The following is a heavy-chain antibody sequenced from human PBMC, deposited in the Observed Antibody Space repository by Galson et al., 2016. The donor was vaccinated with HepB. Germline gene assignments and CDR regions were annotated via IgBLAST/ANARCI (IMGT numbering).Heavy chain of an antibody. CDR2: ISGSGGST. CDR3: AKVKTGGDYDFWSLDY. CDR1: GFTFSSYA. J-gene: IGHJ4*02. Sequence: SLRPSCAASGFTFSSYAMSWVRQAPGKGLEWVSAISGSGGSTYYADSVKGRFTISRDNSKNTLYLQMNSLRAEDTAVYYCAKVKTGGDYDFWSLDYWGQGTLVTVSS. D-gene: IGHD3-3*01. V-gene: IGHV3-23*01.